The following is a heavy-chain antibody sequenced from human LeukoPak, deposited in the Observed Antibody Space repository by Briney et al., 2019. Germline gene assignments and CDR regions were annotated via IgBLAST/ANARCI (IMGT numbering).Heavy chain of an antibody. CDR1: GCTFTGYY. V-gene: IGHV1-2*02. D-gene: IGHD1-26*01. J-gene: IGHJ4*02. CDR2: INPNSGGT. CDR3: ASHRWELLSPYFDY. Sequence: ASVKVSCKASGCTFTGYYMHWVRQAPGQGLEWMGWINPNSGGTNYAQKFQGRVTMTRDTSISTAYMELSRLRSDDTAVYYCASHRWELLSPYFDYWGQGTLVTVSS.